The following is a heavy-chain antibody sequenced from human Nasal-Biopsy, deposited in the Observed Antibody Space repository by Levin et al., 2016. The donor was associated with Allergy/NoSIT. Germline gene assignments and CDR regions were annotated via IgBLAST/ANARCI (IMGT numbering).Heavy chain of an antibody. CDR1: GFAFSSYS. CDR2: ISRHSSAI. CDR3: ARDFGDNWDHPYFFDY. V-gene: IGHV3-48*01. D-gene: IGHD1-14*01. Sequence: GGSLRLSCEASGFAFSSYSMNWIRQAPGKGLEWIAYISRHSSAIFYAGSVKGRFTISRDNGQNSLSLHMNALGPEDTAVYYCARDFGDNWDHPYFFDYWGQGILVTVSS. J-gene: IGHJ4*02.